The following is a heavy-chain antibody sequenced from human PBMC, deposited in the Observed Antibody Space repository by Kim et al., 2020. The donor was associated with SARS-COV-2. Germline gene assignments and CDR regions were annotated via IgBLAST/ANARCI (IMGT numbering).Heavy chain of an antibody. Sequence: TYNSDSVRGRFTISRDNDKTSLYLQMSSLRAEDTAVYYCARGPNYSPFDYWGQGTLVTVSS. D-gene: IGHD4-4*01. J-gene: IGHJ4*02. CDR3: ARGPNYSPFDY. CDR2: T. V-gene: IGHV3-48*03.